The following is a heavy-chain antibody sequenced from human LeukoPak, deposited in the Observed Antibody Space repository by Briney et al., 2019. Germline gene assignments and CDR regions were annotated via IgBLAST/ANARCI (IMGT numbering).Heavy chain of an antibody. Sequence: RSGGSLRLSCAASGFTFSSYWMSWVRQAPGKGLEWVANMRQDGGEIYYVDSVKGRFTISRDNAKNSLYLQMNSLRAEDTAVYYCARETHRKVGAIGYFDYWGQGTLVTVSS. D-gene: IGHD1-26*01. CDR2: MRQDGGEI. V-gene: IGHV3-7*01. CDR1: GFTFSSYW. CDR3: ARETHRKVGAIGYFDY. J-gene: IGHJ4*02.